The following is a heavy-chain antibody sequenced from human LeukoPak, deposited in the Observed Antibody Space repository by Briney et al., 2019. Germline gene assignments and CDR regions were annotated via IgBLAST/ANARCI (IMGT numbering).Heavy chain of an antibody. Sequence: SQTLSLTCTVSGGSTSIASSYWSWIRQPAGKGLEWIGRIYTGVNINYNPSLKTRSSKSVDTSKNQCSRKLASVTAADTAIYYCAKGGGGFRYYNWFDPWGQGTLVTVSS. D-gene: IGHD5-18*01. CDR1: GGSTSIASSY. CDR3: AKGGGGFRYYNWFDP. J-gene: IGHJ5*02. CDR2: IYTGVNI. V-gene: IGHV4-61*02.